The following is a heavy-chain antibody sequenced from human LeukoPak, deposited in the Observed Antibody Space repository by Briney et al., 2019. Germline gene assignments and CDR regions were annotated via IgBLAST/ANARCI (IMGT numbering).Heavy chain of an antibody. CDR3: ARDEEEYSSSSGGVGWFDP. D-gene: IGHD6-6*01. CDR2: IYHSGST. Sequence: SETLSLTCTVSGYSISSGYYWGWIRQPPGKGLEWIGSIYHSGSTYYNPSLKRRVTISVDTSKNQFSLKLSSVTAADTAVYYCARDEEEYSSSSGGVGWFDPWGQGTLVTVSS. V-gene: IGHV4-38-2*02. CDR1: GYSISSGYY. J-gene: IGHJ5*02.